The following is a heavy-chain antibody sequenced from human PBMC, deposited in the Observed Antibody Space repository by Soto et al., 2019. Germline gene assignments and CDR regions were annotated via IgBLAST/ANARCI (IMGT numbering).Heavy chain of an antibody. Sequence: QVQLVQSGAEVKKPGSSVKVSCKASGGTFSSYAISWVRQAPGQGLEWMGGIIPISDTTNYAQKFQGRVTITAGESTSTAYMELSSLRSEDTAVYYCARSQGSSTSLDIYYYSYYGMDVWGQGTTVTVSS. CDR2: IIPISDTT. CDR3: ARSQGSSTSLDIYYYSYYGMDV. V-gene: IGHV1-69*01. CDR1: GGTFSSYA. J-gene: IGHJ6*02. D-gene: IGHD2-2*01.